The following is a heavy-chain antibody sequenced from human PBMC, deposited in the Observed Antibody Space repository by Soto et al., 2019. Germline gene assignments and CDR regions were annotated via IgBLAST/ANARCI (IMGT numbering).Heavy chain of an antibody. CDR2: ISDSGGTS. D-gene: IGHD1-26*01. CDR3: AKRPRALLTFDY. J-gene: IGHJ4*02. V-gene: IGHV3-23*04. CDR1: GFIFSNYV. Sequence: EVQLVDSGGGLVQPGGSLRLSCAASGFIFSNYVMRWVRQAPGKGLEWVSYISDSGGTSYYADSVKGRFTISRDNSKNTLYLQMNSLRAEDTAIDYCAKRPRALLTFDYWGQGTLVTVSS.